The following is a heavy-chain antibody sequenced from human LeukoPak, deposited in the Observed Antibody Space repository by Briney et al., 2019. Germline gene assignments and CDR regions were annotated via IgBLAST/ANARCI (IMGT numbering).Heavy chain of an antibody. J-gene: IGHJ4*02. V-gene: IGHV4-39*01. D-gene: IGHD4-17*01. CDR1: GGSISSSSYY. Sequence: PSETLSLTCTVSGGSISSSSYYWGWIRQPPGKGLEWIGSIYYSGSTYYNPPLKSRVTISVDTSKNQFSLKLSSVTAADTAVYYCARHGPHGDQDHGYWGQGTLVTVSS. CDR2: IYYSGST. CDR3: ARHGPHGDQDHGY.